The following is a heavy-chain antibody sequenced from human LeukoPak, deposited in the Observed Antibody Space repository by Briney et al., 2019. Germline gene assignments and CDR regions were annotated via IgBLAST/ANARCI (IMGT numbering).Heavy chain of an antibody. V-gene: IGHV3-7*01. Sequence: GGSLRLSCADSGFRFTTYWMTWVRQAPGKGLEWVANIKEDGSDKHYVDSVKGRFTISRDNAKNSLYLQMNSLRAEDTAVYYCARMVRGVHDYWGQGTLVTVSS. D-gene: IGHD3-10*01. CDR3: ARMVRGVHDY. J-gene: IGHJ4*02. CDR2: IKEDGSDK. CDR1: GFRFTTYW.